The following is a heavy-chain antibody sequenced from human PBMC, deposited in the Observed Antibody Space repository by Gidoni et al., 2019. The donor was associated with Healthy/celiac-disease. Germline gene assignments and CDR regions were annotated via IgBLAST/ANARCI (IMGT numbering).Heavy chain of an antibody. CDR3: AKAKDPGTTVTGGGRYFDY. CDR1: GFTFSSYA. CDR2: ISGSGGST. D-gene: IGHD4-17*01. J-gene: IGHJ4*02. Sequence: EVQLLESGGGLVQPGGSLRLSCAASGFTFSSYALSWVRQAPGKGLEWVSAISGSGGSTYYADSVKGRFTISRDNSKNTLYLKMNSLRAEDTAVYYCAKAKDPGTTVTGGGRYFDYWGQGTLVTVSS. V-gene: IGHV3-23*01.